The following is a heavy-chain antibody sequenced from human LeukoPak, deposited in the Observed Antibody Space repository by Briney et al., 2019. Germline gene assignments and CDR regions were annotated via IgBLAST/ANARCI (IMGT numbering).Heavy chain of an antibody. CDR2: ISSSSSSYI. V-gene: IGHV3-21*01. CDR1: GFTFSSYS. J-gene: IGHJ4*02. Sequence: GGSLRLSCAASGFTFSSYSMNWVRQAPGKGLEWVSSISSSSSSYIYYADSVKGRFTISRDNAKNSLYLQMNSLRAEDTAVYYCARVLGPGVVDYWGQGTLVTVSS. D-gene: IGHD3-10*01. CDR3: ARVLGPGVVDY.